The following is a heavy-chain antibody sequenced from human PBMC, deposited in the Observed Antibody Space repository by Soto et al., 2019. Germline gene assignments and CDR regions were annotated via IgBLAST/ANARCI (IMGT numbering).Heavy chain of an antibody. Sequence: GWSLRLSCAASGFIFSDYDMDWVRQAPGKGLEWLSYISDSGRIIYNADSVKGRFTISRDNAQNSLYLQMNTLRPEDTAIYYCARELVAKNGMDVWGQGTTVTVS. D-gene: IGHD5-12*01. CDR2: ISDSGRII. V-gene: IGHV3-48*03. CDR3: ARELVAKNGMDV. J-gene: IGHJ6*02. CDR1: GFIFSDYD.